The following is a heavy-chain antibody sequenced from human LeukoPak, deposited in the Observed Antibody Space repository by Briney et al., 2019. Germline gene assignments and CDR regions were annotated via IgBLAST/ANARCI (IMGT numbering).Heavy chain of an antibody. D-gene: IGHD3-22*01. CDR2: FFYSGST. CDR3: ARGGLENGYHSNDGFDI. Sequence: WESLYPTCHAPGGSFIGLYWSWFPQLPGKGLELFGYFFYSGSTKYNPSLKSRVTMSVDTSRNQFSLKLSSVTAADTAVYYCARGGLENGYHSNDGFDIWGQGTMVTVSS. J-gene: IGHJ3*02. V-gene: IGHV4-59*01. CDR1: GGSFIGLY.